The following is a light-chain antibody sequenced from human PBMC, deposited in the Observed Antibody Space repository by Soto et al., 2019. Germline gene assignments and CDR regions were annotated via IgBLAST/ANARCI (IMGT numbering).Light chain of an antibody. V-gene: IGLV2-14*01. CDR3: SSYTSSSTYVV. CDR1: SSDVGGYNY. J-gene: IGLJ2*01. CDR2: DVS. Sequence: QSALTQPASLSGSPGQSITISCTGTSSDVGGYNYVSWYQQHPGKAPKLMIYDVSNRPSGVSNRFSGSKSGNTASLTISGLQAEDEAEYYCSSYTSSSTYVVFGGGTKLTVL.